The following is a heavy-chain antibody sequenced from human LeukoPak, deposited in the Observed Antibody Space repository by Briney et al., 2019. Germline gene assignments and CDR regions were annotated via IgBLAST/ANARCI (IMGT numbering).Heavy chain of an antibody. CDR2: ISSLGTTT. Sequence: GGSLRLSCAASGFTFNSYWMHWVRQGPQKGLVWVSHISSLGTTTMYADSVKGRFTISRDNAKNTLYLQMSSLRAEDTAVYYCARVAEGDGYNRFDFWGQGTLVTVSS. CDR3: ARVAEGDGYNRFDF. D-gene: IGHD5-24*01. J-gene: IGHJ4*02. CDR1: GFTFNSYW. V-gene: IGHV3-74*03.